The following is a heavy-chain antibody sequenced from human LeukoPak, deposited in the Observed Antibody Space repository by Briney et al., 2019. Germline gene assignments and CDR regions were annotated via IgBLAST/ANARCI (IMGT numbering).Heavy chain of an antibody. CDR2: IYYSGST. J-gene: IGHJ4*01. V-gene: IGHV4-30-4*01. CDR1: GGSISGGDYY. D-gene: IGHD3-22*01. Sequence: PSETLSLTCTVSGGSISGGDYYWSWSRQPPGKGLEWIGYIYYSGSTYYNPSLKSRVTISVDTSKNQFSLKLSSVTAADTAVYYCARALSNYDSSGYSPGYYFDYWGHGTLVTVSS. CDR3: ARALSNYDSSGYSPGYYFDY.